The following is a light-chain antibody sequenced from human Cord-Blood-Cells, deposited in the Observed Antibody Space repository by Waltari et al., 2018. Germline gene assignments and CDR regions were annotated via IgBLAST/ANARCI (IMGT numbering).Light chain of an antibody. V-gene: IGLV2-23*01. CDR2: EGS. Sequence: QSALTQPASVSGSPGQSITISCTGTSSYVGRYNLVSWYQQHPGKAPKLRIYEGSKRLSGVANRFAGSKSGDTSSLTISGLQAEDDVDYYCCSYAGSSTVVFGGGTKLTVL. CDR1: SSYVGRYNL. J-gene: IGLJ2*01. CDR3: CSYAGSSTVV.